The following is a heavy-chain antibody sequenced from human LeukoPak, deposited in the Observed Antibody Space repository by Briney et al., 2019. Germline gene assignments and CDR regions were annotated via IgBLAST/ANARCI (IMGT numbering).Heavy chain of an antibody. CDR1: GLTVSSNY. Sequence: AGGSLRLSCAASGLTVSSNYMSWVRQAPGKGLEWVSLIYSSGSTYYADSVKGRFTISRDNAKNSLYLQMNSLRAEDTAVYYCARERYDWNDVLDYWGQGTLVTVSS. J-gene: IGHJ4*02. D-gene: IGHD1-1*01. V-gene: IGHV3-53*01. CDR3: ARERYDWNDVLDY. CDR2: IYSSGST.